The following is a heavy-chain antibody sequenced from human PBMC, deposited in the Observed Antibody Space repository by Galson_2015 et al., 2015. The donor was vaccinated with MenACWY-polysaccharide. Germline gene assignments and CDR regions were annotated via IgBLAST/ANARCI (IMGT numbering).Heavy chain of an antibody. CDR3: AKVGPRSSWTMGLDY. D-gene: IGHD6-13*01. CDR1: GFSFSAYG. J-gene: IGHJ4*02. CDR2: SGSGGGL. V-gene: IGHV3-23*01. Sequence: LRLSCAASGFSFSAYGMSWVRQAPGRGLEWVSGSGSGGGLYYADSVKGRFTVSRDNSKNTLYLQMNNLRAEDTAVYYCAKVGPRSSWTMGLDYWGQGTLITVSS.